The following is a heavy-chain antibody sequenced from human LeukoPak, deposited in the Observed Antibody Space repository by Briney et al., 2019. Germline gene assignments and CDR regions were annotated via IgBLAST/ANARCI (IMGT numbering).Heavy chain of an antibody. CDR2: IWYDGSNK. J-gene: IGHJ4*02. D-gene: IGHD6-19*01. Sequence: GRSLRLSCAASGFTFSSYGMHWVRQAPGKGLEWVAVIWYDGSNKYYADSVKGRFTISRDNSKNTLYLQMNSLRAEDTAVYYCAKDLNSRRAVAGTEDYWGQGTLVTVSS. CDR3: AKDLNSRRAVAGTEDY. CDR1: GFTFSSYG. V-gene: IGHV3-33*06.